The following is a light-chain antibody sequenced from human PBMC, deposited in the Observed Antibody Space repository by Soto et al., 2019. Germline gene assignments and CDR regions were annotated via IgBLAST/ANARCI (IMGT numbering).Light chain of an antibody. J-gene: IGLJ1*01. CDR2: EVS. CDR3: TSRTSSSTDV. Sequence: QSALTQPASVSGSPGQSITISCTGTSSDIGYYNYVSWYQHHPGKAPKLMISEVSNRPSGVSNRFSGSKSGNTASLTISGLQAEDEADYYCTSRTSSSTDVFGTGTKLTVL. CDR1: SSDIGYYNY. V-gene: IGLV2-14*01.